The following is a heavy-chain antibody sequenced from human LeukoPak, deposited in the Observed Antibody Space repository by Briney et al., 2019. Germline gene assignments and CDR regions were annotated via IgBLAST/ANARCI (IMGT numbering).Heavy chain of an antibody. Sequence: SETLSLTCTVSGGSISSSSYYWGWIRQPPGKGLEWMGSIYYSASTYCNPSLKSRVTISVDTSKNQFSLKLSSVTAADTAVYYCARRAGLKLDYWGQGTLVTVSS. CDR1: GGSISSSSYY. CDR2: IYYSAST. V-gene: IGHV4-39*01. J-gene: IGHJ4*02. D-gene: IGHD3/OR15-3a*01. CDR3: ARRAGLKLDY.